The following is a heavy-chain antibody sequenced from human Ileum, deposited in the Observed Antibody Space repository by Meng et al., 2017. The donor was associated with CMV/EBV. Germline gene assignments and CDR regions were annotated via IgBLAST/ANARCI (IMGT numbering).Heavy chain of an antibody. CDR2: IYYSGST. CDR1: GGSISSSSYY. J-gene: IGHJ5*02. D-gene: IGHD3-22*01. CDR3: ASHYYYDSSGLGQP. Sequence: SGGSISSSSYYWGWIRQPPGKGLELIGSIYYSGSTYYIPSLKSRVTISLDTSKNQFSLKLSSVTAADTSVYYCASHYYYDSSGLGQPWGQGTLVTVSS. V-gene: IGHV4-39*01.